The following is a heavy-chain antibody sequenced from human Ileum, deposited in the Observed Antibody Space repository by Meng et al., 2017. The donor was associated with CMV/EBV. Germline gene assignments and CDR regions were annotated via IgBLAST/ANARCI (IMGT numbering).Heavy chain of an antibody. Sequence: VHLLESGGVLVQPGGSLRLSCVGSGFTFSSYALSWVRQAPGKGLEWVSTVSGSSITTYYADSVKGRFAISRDNYNDILSLEMNSLRVEDTALYYCVKDHKDWGHGTLVTVSS. CDR3: VKDHKD. J-gene: IGHJ4*01. CDR2: VSGSSITT. V-gene: IGHV3-23*01. CDR1: GFTFSSYA.